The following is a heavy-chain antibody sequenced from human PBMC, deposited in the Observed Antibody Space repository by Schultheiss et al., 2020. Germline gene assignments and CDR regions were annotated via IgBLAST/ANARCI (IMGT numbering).Heavy chain of an antibody. D-gene: IGHD3-10*01. CDR1: GYTFTSYD. J-gene: IGHJ6*03. CDR2: ISGSNGNT. Sequence: ASVKVSCKTSGYTFTSYDISWVRQAPGQGLEWMGWISGSNGNTKYAQNVQGRVTMTTDTSTTIAHMELRSLRSDDTAVYYCARVITMVQSGYHSYYMDVWGKGTMVTVSS. CDR3: ARVITMVQSGYHSYYMDV. V-gene: IGHV1-18*04.